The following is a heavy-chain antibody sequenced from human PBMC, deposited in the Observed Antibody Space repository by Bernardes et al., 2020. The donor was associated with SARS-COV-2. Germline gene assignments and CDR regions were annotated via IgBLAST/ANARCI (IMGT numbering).Heavy chain of an antibody. D-gene: IGHD2-2*01. J-gene: IGHJ4*01. V-gene: IGHV3-21*01. CDR3: ARVVGYCSCTSCYYGFDCVDD. Sequence: GGSLRLSCVASGFSFGTYAMSWVRQAPGKGLEWVSSISSSSSYIYYADSVKGRFTISRDNAKNSLYLQMNSLRAEDTAAYYCARVVGYCSCTSCYYGFDCVDDWGQGTMVTVSS. CDR1: GFSFGTYA. CDR2: ISSSSSYI.